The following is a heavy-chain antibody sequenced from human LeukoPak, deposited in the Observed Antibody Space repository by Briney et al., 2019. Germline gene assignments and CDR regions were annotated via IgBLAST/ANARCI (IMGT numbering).Heavy chain of an antibody. V-gene: IGHV3-74*01. CDR3: LVANCGGNCSH. CDR2: INIEGSSI. J-gene: IGHJ4*02. D-gene: IGHD2-21*02. Sequence: GGSLRLSCVPPGFNFSSYWTYWVRHAPGKRLVWVSRINIEGSSISYADSVKGRFTISRDNAKNTLFLQMYSLRAEDTAVYFCLVANCGGNCSHWGQGTLVTVSS. CDR1: GFNFSSYW.